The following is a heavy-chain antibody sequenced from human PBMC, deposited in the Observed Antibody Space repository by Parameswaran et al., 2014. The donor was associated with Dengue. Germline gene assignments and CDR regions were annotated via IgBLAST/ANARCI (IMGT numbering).Heavy chain of an antibody. Sequence: MPGVRQAPGKGLEWVAVISYDGSNKYYADSVKGRFTISRDNSKNTLYLQMNSLRAEDTAVYYCAKDAGWWFDPWGQGTLVTVSS. J-gene: IGHJ5*02. CDR2: ISYDGSNK. V-gene: IGHV3-30*18. CDR3: AKDAGWWFDP.